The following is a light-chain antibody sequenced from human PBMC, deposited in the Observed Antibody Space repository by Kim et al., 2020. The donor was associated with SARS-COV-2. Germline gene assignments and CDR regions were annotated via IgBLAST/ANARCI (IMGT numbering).Light chain of an antibody. CDR2: EDT. V-gene: IGLV3-10*01. Sequence: SYELTQPPSVSVPPGQTARITCSGDALPKKYAYWYQQKSGQAPVLVIYEDTKRPSGIPERFSGSRSGTMATLTISGAQVEDEADYYCYSTDSSGNHRVFGGGTQLTVL. CDR3: YSTDSSGNHRV. CDR1: ALPKKY. J-gene: IGLJ3*02.